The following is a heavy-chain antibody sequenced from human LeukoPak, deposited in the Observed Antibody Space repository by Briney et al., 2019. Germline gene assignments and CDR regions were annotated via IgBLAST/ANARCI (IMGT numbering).Heavy chain of an antibody. CDR2: ISSSSTYI. J-gene: IGHJ4*02. D-gene: IGHD1-14*01. Sequence: GGSLRLSCAASGFSFSTYYVNWVRQAPGKGLEWVSCISSSSTYIYYSDSVRGRFAISRDNAKNSLYLQMNSLRAEDTAVYYCVRENHGSFDYWGQGSLATVSS. V-gene: IGHV3-21*01. CDR3: VRENHGSFDY. CDR1: GFSFSTYY.